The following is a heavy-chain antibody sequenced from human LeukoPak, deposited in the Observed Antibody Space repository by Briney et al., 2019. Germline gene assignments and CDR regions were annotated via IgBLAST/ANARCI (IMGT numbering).Heavy chain of an antibody. CDR1: GFTFSSYS. D-gene: IGHD3-3*01. CDR2: ISSSSSTI. Sequence: GGSLRLSCAASGFTFSSYSMNWVRQAAGKGLEWVSYISSSSSTIYYADSVKGRFTISRDNAKNSLYLQMNSLRAEDTAVYYCARDQTPGGGYYSYYYYYGMDVWGQGTTVNVSS. V-gene: IGHV3-48*01. J-gene: IGHJ6*02. CDR3: ARDQTPGGGYYSYYYYYGMDV.